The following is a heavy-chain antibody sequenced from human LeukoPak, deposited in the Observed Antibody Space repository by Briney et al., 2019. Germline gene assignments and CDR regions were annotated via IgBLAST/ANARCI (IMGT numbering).Heavy chain of an antibody. D-gene: IGHD2-15*01. J-gene: IGHJ4*02. CDR3: AKGGVGIAVVEVATEYFDY. Sequence: GGSLRLSCAASGFTFSFYGMSWVRQAPGKGLEWVSTISGIDGSTYYAESVKGRFTISRDTSKKTLYLEMTSLRAEDTAVYYCAKGGVGIAVVEVATEYFDYWGQGTLVTVSS. V-gene: IGHV3-23*01. CDR1: GFTFSFYG. CDR2: ISGIDGST.